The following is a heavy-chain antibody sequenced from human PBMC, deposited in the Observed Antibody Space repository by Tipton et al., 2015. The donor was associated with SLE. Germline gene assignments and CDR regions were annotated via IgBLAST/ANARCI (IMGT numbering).Heavy chain of an antibody. CDR3: ARAVTGTGWD. D-gene: IGHD3/OR15-3a*01. CDR2: ISSSGSTI. CDR1: GFTFSDYY. Sequence: SLRLSCAASGFTFSDYYMSWIRQAPGKGLEWVSYISSSGSTIYYADSVKGRFTISRDNVEDTLYLQMNSLRAEDTAVYFCARAVTGTGWDWGLGTLVTVSS. J-gene: IGHJ4*02. V-gene: IGHV3-11*04.